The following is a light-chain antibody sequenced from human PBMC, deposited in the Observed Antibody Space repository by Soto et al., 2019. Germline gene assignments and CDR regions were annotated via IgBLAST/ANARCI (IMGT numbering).Light chain of an antibody. Sequence: QSALTQPASVSGSPGQSITISCTGTSSDVGAYNYVSWYQQHPGKAPKLMIYDVTKRPSGVSNRFSGSKSGNTASLTISGLQAEDEADYYCSSYTTSHTVVFGGGTKVTVL. CDR1: SSDVGAYNY. V-gene: IGLV2-14*01. J-gene: IGLJ2*01. CDR3: SSYTTSHTVV. CDR2: DVT.